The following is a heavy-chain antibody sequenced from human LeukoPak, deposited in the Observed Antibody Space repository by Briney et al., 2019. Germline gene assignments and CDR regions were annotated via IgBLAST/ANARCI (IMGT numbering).Heavy chain of an antibody. J-gene: IGHJ5*02. CDR2: IYHSGST. V-gene: IGHV4-4*02. CDR1: GGSISSSNW. D-gene: IGHD3-3*01. Sequence: SSETLSLTCAVSGGSISSSNWWSWVRQPPGKGLEWIGEIYHSGSTNYNPSLKSRVTISVDKSKNQFSLKLSSVTAADTAVYYCARAVAYDFWSGYLVASTFDPWGQGTLVTVSS. CDR3: ARAVAYDFWSGYLVASTFDP.